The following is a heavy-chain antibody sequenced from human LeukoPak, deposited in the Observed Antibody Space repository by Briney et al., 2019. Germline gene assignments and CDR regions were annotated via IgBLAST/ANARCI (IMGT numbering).Heavy chain of an antibody. V-gene: IGHV1-2*02. CDR2: INPNSGGT. Sequence: ASVKVSCKASGYTFTGYHIHWVRQAPGQGLEWMGWINPNSGGTNYAQKFQGRVTMTRDTSISTAYIGLNSLRSDDTAVYYCARGYCTGGSRSGAWFDPWGQGTLVTVSS. CDR1: GYTFTGYH. J-gene: IGHJ5*02. CDR3: ARGYCTGGSRSGAWFDP. D-gene: IGHD2-15*01.